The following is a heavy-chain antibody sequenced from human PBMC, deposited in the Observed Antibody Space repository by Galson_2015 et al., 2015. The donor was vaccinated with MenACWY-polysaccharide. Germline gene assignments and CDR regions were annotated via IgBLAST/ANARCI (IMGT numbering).Heavy chain of an antibody. CDR3: ARSRRSPAAMFDP. Sequence: QSGAEVKKPGESLKVSCKASGYTFTSYDINWVRQATGQGLEWMGWMNPNSGNTGYAQKFQGRVTMTRNTSISTAYMELSSLRSEDTAVYYCARSRRSPAAMFDPWGQGTLVTVSS. V-gene: IGHV1-8*01. J-gene: IGHJ5*02. CDR1: GYTFTSYD. CDR2: MNPNSGNT. D-gene: IGHD2-2*01.